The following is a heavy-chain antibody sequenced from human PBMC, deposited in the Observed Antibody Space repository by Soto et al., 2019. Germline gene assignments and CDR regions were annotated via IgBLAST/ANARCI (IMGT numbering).Heavy chain of an antibody. CDR1: GGSISSCGYY. V-gene: IGHV4-31*03. J-gene: IGHJ6*02. CDR3: ATTWSSYDFWEV. Sequence: PSETLSLTCPVSGGSISSCGYYWSWIRQHPVKGLEWIGYIYYSGSTYYNPSLQSRVAISVDTSKKQFSLKLRSVTAADAAVYYCATTWSSYDFWEVWDLGTTVTVSS. D-gene: IGHD3-3*01. CDR2: IYYSGST.